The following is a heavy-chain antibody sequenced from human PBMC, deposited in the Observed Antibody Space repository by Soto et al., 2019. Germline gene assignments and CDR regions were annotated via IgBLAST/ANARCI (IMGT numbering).Heavy chain of an antibody. CDR3: AKDQLFGYSYGWYYGMDV. CDR2: ISYDGSNK. J-gene: IGHJ6*02. CDR1: GFTFSSYG. V-gene: IGHV3-30*18. Sequence: GGSLRLSCAASGFTFSSYGMHWVRQAPGKGLEWVAVISYDGSNKYYADSVKGRFTISRDNSKNTLYLQMNSLRAEDTAEYYWAKDQLFGYSYGWYYGMDVWGQGTTVTVSS. D-gene: IGHD5-18*01.